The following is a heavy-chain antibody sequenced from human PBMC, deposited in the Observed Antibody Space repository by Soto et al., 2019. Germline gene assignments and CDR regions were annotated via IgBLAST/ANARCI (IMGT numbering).Heavy chain of an antibody. Sequence: QVQLVQSGAEVKKPGASVKVSCKASGYTFTSYAMHWVRQAPGQRLEWMGWINAGNGNTKYSQKFQGRVTITRDTSESTAYMELSSMRYEDKAVYYCARGQQLVLDYYYVMDVWGQGTTVTVSS. J-gene: IGHJ6*02. CDR3: ARGQQLVLDYYYVMDV. CDR1: GYTFTSYA. D-gene: IGHD6-13*01. V-gene: IGHV1-3*01. CDR2: INAGNGNT.